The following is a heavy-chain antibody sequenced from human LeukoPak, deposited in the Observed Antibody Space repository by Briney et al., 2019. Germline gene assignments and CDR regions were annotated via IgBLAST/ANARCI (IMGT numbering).Heavy chain of an antibody. CDR3: ARSPRIIIVRGLISYYYYMDV. D-gene: IGHD3-10*01. Sequence: GGSLRLFCAASGFTFDDYGMTWVRQAPGKGLEWVSGINWNGVSTGYADSVKGRFTISRDNAKNSLYLQMNSLRAEDTALYYCARSPRIIIVRGLISYYYYMDVWGKGTTVTVSS. CDR1: GFTFDDYG. CDR2: INWNGVST. J-gene: IGHJ6*03. V-gene: IGHV3-20*04.